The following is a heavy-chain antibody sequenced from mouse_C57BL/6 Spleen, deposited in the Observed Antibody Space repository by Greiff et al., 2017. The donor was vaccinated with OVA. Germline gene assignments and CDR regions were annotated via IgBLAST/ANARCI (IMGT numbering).Heavy chain of an antibody. V-gene: IGHV1-82*01. CDR1: GYAFSSSW. Sequence: VQLQQSGPELVKPGASVKISCKASGYAFSSSWMNWVKQRPGKGLEWIGRIYPGDGDTNYNGKFKGKATLTADKSSSTAYMQLSSLTSEDSAVYFCARVGITTVEFDYWGQGTTLTVSS. J-gene: IGHJ2*01. D-gene: IGHD1-1*01. CDR3: ARVGITTVEFDY. CDR2: IYPGDGDT.